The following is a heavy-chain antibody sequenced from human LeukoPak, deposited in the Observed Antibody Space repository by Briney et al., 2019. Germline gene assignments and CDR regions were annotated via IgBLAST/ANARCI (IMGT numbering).Heavy chain of an antibody. CDR2: IYTSGST. CDR3: ARDYYDSSGYDYGFDY. Sequence: SETLSLTCTVSGGSISSYYWSWIRQPAGKGLEWIGRIYTSGSTNYTPSLKSRVTMSVDTSKNQFSLKLSSVTAADTAVYYCARDYYDSSGYDYGFDYWGQGTLVTVSS. D-gene: IGHD3-22*01. V-gene: IGHV4-4*07. J-gene: IGHJ4*02. CDR1: GGSISSYY.